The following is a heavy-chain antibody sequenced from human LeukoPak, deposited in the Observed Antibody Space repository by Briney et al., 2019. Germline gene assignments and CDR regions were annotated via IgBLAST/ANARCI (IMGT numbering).Heavy chain of an antibody. D-gene: IGHD2-15*01. J-gene: IGHJ4*02. CDR3: ARDLPGVVVVVAAKPGFDY. CDR2: INLNSGGT. CDR1: GYTFTVYY. Sequence: AGVKVSFKSSGYTFTVYYMHWVRQAPAQGREWVGGINLNSGGTNYAQKVQGRGSMTRDMSVSKAYMALSRLRSDETAVYYCARDLPGVVVVVAAKPGFDYWGQGTLVTVSS. V-gene: IGHV1-2*02.